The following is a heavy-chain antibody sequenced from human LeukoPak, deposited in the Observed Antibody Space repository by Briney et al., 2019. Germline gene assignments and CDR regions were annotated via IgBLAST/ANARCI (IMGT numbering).Heavy chain of an antibody. J-gene: IGHJ3*02. CDR2: INYSGTI. Sequence: KSSETLSLTCTVSGDSSSTDNHYWTWIRQHPGKGLEWIGYINYSGTIYYNPSLRSRVIISVDRSKNQFSLKLSSVTAADTAVYYCARVFNSRSSPDAFDIWGQGTMVTVSS. D-gene: IGHD2-2*01. CDR3: ARVFNSRSSPDAFDI. CDR1: GDSSSTDNHY. V-gene: IGHV4-31*03.